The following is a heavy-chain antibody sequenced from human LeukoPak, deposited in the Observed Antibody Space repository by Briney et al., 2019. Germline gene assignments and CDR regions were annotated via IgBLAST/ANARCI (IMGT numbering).Heavy chain of an antibody. CDR2: IYRTGNN. D-gene: IGHD1-1*01. CDR1: GDPNSSSIYY. Sequence: PSETLPLTCTVSGDPNSSSIYYCRPIRQPPPKGLGWIRSIYRTGNNYCNPSLQSRVTISVDTSKIQFSLKLSSVAAADTAVYYCARHRWTGTFNFDYWGQGGLVIVAS. CDR3: ARHRWTGTFNFDY. V-gene: IGHV4-39*01. J-gene: IGHJ4*02.